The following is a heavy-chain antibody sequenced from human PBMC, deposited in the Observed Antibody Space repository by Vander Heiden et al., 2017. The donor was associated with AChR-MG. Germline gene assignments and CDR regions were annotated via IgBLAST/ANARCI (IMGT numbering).Heavy chain of an antibody. Sequence: EVQLLESGGGLVQPGGSLRLSCAAPGFTLSSYAMSWVRQAQGKGLEWVSAISGSGGSTYYADSVKGRFTISRDNSKNTLYLQMNSLRAEDTAVYYCAKDPEQLDTYYFDYWGQGTLVTVSS. V-gene: IGHV3-23*01. D-gene: IGHD6-6*01. CDR3: AKDPEQLDTYYFDY. J-gene: IGHJ4*02. CDR1: GFTLSSYA. CDR2: ISGSGGST.